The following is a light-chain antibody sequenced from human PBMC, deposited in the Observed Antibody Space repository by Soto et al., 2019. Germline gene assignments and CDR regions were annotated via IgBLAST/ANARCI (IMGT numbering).Light chain of an antibody. V-gene: IGKV2D-29*01. CDR3: HQYNTWT. CDR1: QSLLHSDGKTY. Sequence: IVMTQPPLSLSVTPGQPASISCKSSQSLLHSDGKTYLYWYLQKPGQPPQLLIYEVSNRFSGVPDRFSGSGSGTEFTLTISSLQPEDFATYYCHQYNTWTFGQGTKVDI. J-gene: IGKJ1*01. CDR2: EVS.